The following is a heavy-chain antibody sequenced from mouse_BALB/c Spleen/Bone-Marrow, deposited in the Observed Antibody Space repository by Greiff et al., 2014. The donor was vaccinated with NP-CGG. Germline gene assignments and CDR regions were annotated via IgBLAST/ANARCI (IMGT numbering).Heavy chain of an antibody. D-gene: IGHD1-1*01. CDR3: TRSLRSYFDY. Sequence: QVQLQQPGAELMKPGASVKISCKATGYTFSHYWIEWVKQRPGHGLEWIGEILPGTGSTKYNEEFKGKATITADTSSSTAYMQLSSLTSEDSAVYYCTRSLRSYFDYWGQGTTLTVSS. CDR2: ILPGTGST. J-gene: IGHJ2*01. CDR1: GYTFSHYW. V-gene: IGHV1-9*01.